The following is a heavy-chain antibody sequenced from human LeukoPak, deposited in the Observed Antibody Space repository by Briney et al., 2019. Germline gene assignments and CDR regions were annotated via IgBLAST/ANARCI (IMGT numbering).Heavy chain of an antibody. Sequence: SETLSLACTVSGGSISSYYWSWIRQPAGKGLEWIGLIYTSGSTKNNPSLKSRVTMSVDPSKNQFSLKLSSVTAADTAVYYCARGGASSRYFDYWGQGTLVTVSS. CDR1: GGSISSYY. CDR3: ARGGASSRYFDY. J-gene: IGHJ4*02. D-gene: IGHD1-26*01. CDR2: IYTSGST. V-gene: IGHV4-4*07.